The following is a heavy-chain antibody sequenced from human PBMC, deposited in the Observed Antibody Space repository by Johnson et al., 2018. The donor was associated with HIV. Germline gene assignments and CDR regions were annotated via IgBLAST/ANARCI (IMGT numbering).Heavy chain of an antibody. V-gene: IGHV3-23*04. J-gene: IGHJ3*02. D-gene: IGHD4-17*01. CDR3: AKDEGDYGGDDAFDI. Sequence: VQLVESGGGLVQPGGSLRLSCAASGFTFSSYAMSWVRQAPGKGLEWVSGISWNSGSGGSTYYADSVKGRFTISRDNSKNTLYLQMSSLRGEDTAVYYCAKDEGDYGGDDAFDIWGQGTMVTVSS. CDR1: GFTFSSYA. CDR2: ISWNSGSGGST.